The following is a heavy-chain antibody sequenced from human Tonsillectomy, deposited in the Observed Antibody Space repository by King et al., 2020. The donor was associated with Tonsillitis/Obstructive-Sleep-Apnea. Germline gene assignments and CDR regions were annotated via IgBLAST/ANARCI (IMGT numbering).Heavy chain of an antibody. CDR2: ITSSSGYT. CDR3: ARGPGYCSSTSCRGHFDY. Sequence: VQLVESGGGLVKPGGSLRVSCAASGFTFTDYYMSWIRQAPGKGLEWVSYITSSSGYTNYADSVKGRFTISRDNAKNSLYLQMNSLRAEDTAVYYCARGPGYCSSTSCRGHFDYWGQGTLVTVSS. D-gene: IGHD2-2*01. J-gene: IGHJ4*02. V-gene: IGHV3-11*05. CDR1: GFTFTDYY.